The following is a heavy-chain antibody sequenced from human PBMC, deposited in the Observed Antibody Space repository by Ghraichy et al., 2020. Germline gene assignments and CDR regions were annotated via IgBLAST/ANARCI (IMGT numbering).Heavy chain of an antibody. CDR2: IYYSGST. CDR1: GGSISSYY. J-gene: IGHJ4*02. CDR3: ARDRTPFDY. D-gene: IGHD2-15*01. Sequence: SQTLSLTCTVSGGSISSYYWSWIRQPPGKGLEWIGYIYYSGSTNYNPSLKSRVTISVDTSKNQFSLKLSSVTAADTAVYYCARDRTPFDYWGQGTLVTVSS. V-gene: IGHV4-59*01.